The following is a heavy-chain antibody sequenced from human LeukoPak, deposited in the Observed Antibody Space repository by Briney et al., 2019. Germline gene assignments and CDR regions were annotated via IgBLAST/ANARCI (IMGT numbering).Heavy chain of an antibody. CDR1: GYTFTSYG. J-gene: IGHJ6*02. Sequence: ASVKVSCKASGYTFTSYGISWVRQAPGQGLEWMGWISAYNGNTNYAQKFQGRVTMTTDTSTSTAYMELRSLRSGDTAVYYCARGRLSYYDSSGDYYYYYGMDVWGQGTTVTVSS. CDR3: ARGRLSYYDSSGDYYYYYGMDV. D-gene: IGHD3-22*01. CDR2: ISAYNGNT. V-gene: IGHV1-18*01.